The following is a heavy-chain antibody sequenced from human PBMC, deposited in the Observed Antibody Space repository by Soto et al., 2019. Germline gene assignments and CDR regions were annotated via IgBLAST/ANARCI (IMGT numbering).Heavy chain of an antibody. CDR3: ARDATIVVVPAAIRGDYYYYGMDV. J-gene: IGHJ6*02. CDR2: ISGSSLKV. CDR1: GFTFSSYA. V-gene: IGHV3-21*01. Sequence: GGSLRLSCVGSGFTFSSYAMSWVRQAPGKGPEWVAGISGSSLKVSYRDSVKGRFTISRDNAKNSLYLQMNSLRAEDTAVYYCARDATIVVVPAAIRGDYYYYGMDVWGQGTTVTVSS. D-gene: IGHD2-2*02.